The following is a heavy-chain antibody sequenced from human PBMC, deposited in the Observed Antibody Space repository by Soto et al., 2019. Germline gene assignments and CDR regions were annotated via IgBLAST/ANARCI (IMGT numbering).Heavy chain of an antibody. Sequence: QVQLVQSGAEVKKPGASVKVSCKASGYSFTSYYMHWVRQAPGQGLEWMGIINPSAGNTSYAQKFQGRVTMTRDTSTRTGYMELSGLRSEDTAVYSCARGSIFGVIAYYYYALDVWGQGTAVTVSS. D-gene: IGHD3-3*01. CDR2: INPSAGNT. CDR1: GYSFTSYY. J-gene: IGHJ6*02. CDR3: ARGSIFGVIAYYYYALDV. V-gene: IGHV1-46*01.